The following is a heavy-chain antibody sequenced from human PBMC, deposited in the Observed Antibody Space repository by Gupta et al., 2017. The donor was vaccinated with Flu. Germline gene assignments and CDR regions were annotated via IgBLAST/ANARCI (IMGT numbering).Heavy chain of an antibody. Sequence: QVQLVQSGAEVKRPGASVKVSCKDSGYTFTFHYIHRFRQAPGQGLEWRGRIAPPSGGTNSAQKFQGRVTMTRDKSINATYMELSGLRSDDTAIYYCARDRYCSRTSCGYWFDPWGQGTLVTVSS. CDR2: IAPPSGGT. V-gene: IGHV1-2*06. CDR3: ARDRYCSRTSCGYWFDP. D-gene: IGHD2-2*01. CDR1: GYTFTFHY. J-gene: IGHJ5*02.